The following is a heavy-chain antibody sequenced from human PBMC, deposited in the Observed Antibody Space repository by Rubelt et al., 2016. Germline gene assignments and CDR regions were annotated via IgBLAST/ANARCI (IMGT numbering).Heavy chain of an antibody. CDR3: ARVMITFGGVIEVGWFDP. Sequence: QVQLVQSGAEVKKPGASVKVSCKASGYTFTSYGISWVRQAPGQGLEWMGWISAYNGKTNYAQKVQGRVPMTPGTSTSTAYMELRSLGSDDTAVYYCARVMITFGGVIEVGWFDPWGQGTLVTVSS. J-gene: IGHJ5*02. D-gene: IGHD3-16*02. CDR1: GYTFTSYG. CDR2: ISAYNGKT. V-gene: IGHV1-18*01.